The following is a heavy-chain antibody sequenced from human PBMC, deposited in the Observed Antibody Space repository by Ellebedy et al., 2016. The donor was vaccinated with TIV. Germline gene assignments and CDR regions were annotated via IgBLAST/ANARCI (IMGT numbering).Heavy chain of an antibody. CDR2: LTCNSGSI. D-gene: IGHD3-10*01. CDR3: AKDLYASADYYEIDF. J-gene: IGHJ4*02. V-gene: IGHV3-9*01. Sequence: PGGSLRLSCTASGFTFDDYAMHWVRQTPGKGLEWVSGLTCNSGSIAYGDSVRCRFTISRDNAKKFLYLQMNSLTAEDTARYYCAKDLYASADYYEIDFWGQGTLVTVSS. CDR1: GFTFDDYA.